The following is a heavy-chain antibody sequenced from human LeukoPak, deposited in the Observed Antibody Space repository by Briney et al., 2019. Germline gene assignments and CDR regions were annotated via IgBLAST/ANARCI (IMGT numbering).Heavy chain of an antibody. CDR2: IYYSGST. D-gene: IGHD1-20*01. V-gene: IGHV4-59*01. CDR1: GGSISSYY. CDR3: AGHNWNEVLLWYFDL. J-gene: IGHJ2*01. Sequence: SETLSLTCTVSGGSISSYYWSWIRQPPGKGLEWIGYIYYSGSTNYNPSLKSRVTISVDTSKNQFSLKLSSVTAADTAVYYCAGHNWNEVLLWYFDLWGRGTLVTVSS.